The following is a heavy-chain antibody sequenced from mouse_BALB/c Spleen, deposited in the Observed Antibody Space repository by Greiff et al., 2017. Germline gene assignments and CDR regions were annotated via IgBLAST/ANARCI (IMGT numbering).Heavy chain of an antibody. CDR2: ISSGGST. CDR3: ARGGTDWYFDV. Sequence: EVQLVESGGGLVKPGGSLKLSCAASGFTFSSYAMSWVRQTPEKRLEWVASISSGGSTYYPDSVKGRFTISRDNARNILYLQMSSLRSEDTAMYYCARGGTDWYFDVWGAGTTVTVSS. V-gene: IGHV5-6-5*01. D-gene: IGHD3-3*01. J-gene: IGHJ1*01. CDR1: GFTFSSYA.